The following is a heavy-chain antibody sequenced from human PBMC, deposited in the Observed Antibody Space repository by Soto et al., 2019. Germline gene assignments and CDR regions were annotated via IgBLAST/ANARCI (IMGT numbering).Heavy chain of an antibody. D-gene: IGHD6-13*01. Sequence: EVQLLESGGGLVQPGGSLRLSCAASGFTFSSYAMSWVRQAPGKGLEWVSAISGIGGSTYYADSVKCRFTISSDNSKNALYLQMNSLRAEDTAVYYCRKEHGYSSSWFEFDYWGQETLVTVSS. CDR2: ISGIGGST. V-gene: IGHV3-23*01. J-gene: IGHJ4*02. CDR1: GFTFSSYA. CDR3: RKEHGYSSSWFEFDY.